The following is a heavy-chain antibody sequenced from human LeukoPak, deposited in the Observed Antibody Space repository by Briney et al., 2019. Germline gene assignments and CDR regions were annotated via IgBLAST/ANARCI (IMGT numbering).Heavy chain of an antibody. J-gene: IGHJ4*02. CDR2: IKSRTDDGTT. Sequence: GGSLRLSCPGSGFTFSSAWMTWVRQIPGKGLEWVGHIKSRTDDGTTDYAAPVKGRFTISRDDSKNTVYLQMNSLKAEDSAVYFCATEFYSNGYNFWGQGTLVIVSS. CDR1: GFTFSSAW. D-gene: IGHD5-24*01. CDR3: ATEFYSNGYNF. V-gene: IGHV3-15*01.